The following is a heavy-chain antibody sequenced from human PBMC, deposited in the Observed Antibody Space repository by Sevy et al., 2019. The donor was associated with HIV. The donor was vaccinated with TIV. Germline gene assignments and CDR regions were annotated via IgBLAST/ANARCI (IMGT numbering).Heavy chain of an antibody. Sequence: GGSLRLSCAASGFTFSSYAMSWVRQAPGKGLEWVSAISGSGGSTYYADSVKGRFTISRDKSKNTLYLQMNSLRAEDTAVYYCAKDGRGAARSYMDVWGKGTTVTVSS. J-gene: IGHJ6*03. V-gene: IGHV3-23*01. CDR3: AKDGRGAARSYMDV. CDR1: GFTFSSYA. D-gene: IGHD6-6*01. CDR2: ISGSGGST.